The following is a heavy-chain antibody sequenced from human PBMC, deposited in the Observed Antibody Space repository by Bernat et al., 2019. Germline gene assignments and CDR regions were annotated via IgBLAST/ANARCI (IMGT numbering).Heavy chain of an antibody. Sequence: EVQLVESGGGLVQPGRSLRLSCAASGFTFDDYAMQWVRQGPGKGLEWVSGISWNSGSVDYADSVKGRFTISRDNAKNSLYLQMNSPRAEDTALYYCVKGSDSSGPYFDYWGQGTLVTVSS. CDR1: GFTFDDYA. V-gene: IGHV3-9*01. J-gene: IGHJ4*02. D-gene: IGHD3-22*01. CDR2: ISWNSGSV. CDR3: VKGSDSSGPYFDY.